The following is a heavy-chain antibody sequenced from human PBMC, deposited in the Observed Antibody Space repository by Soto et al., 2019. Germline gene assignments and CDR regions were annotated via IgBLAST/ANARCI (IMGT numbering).Heavy chain of an antibody. CDR1: GFTFSSYS. J-gene: IGHJ4*02. Sequence: LRLSCAASGFTFSSYSMNWVRQAPGKGLEWVSSISSSSSYIYYADSVKGRFTISRGNAKNSLYLQMNSLRAEDTAVYYCASTSSWHFHYWGPGTRVTVAS. D-gene: IGHD6-13*01. CDR2: ISSSSSYI. V-gene: IGHV3-21*01. CDR3: ASTSSWHFHY.